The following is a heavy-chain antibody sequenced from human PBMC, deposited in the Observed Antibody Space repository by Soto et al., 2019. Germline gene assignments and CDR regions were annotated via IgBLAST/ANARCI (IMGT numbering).Heavy chain of an antibody. D-gene: IGHD2-8*01. J-gene: IGHJ5*02. Sequence: SETLSLTCTVSGGSMSNYYWSWIRQPPGKGLEWIGYMYYSGSTNYNPSLKSRVPISGDTSTNQFSLKLRSVTAADTAVYYCAREGRGGLTASYQWLDPWGQGILVTVSS. CDR3: AREGRGGLTASYQWLDP. CDR2: MYYSGST. V-gene: IGHV4-59*12. CDR1: GGSMSNYY.